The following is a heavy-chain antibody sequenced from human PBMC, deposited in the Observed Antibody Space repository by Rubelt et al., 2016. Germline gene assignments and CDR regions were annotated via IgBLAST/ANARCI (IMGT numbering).Heavy chain of an antibody. D-gene: IGHD3-3*01. V-gene: IGHV4-34*01. CDR2: LNHSGST. CDR1: GGSFSGYY. CDR3: ARDAHDFWSGYSYMDV. J-gene: IGHJ6*02. Sequence: QVQLQQWGAGLLKPSETLSLTCAVYGGSFSGYYWSWIRQPPGKGLEWIGELNHSGSTNYNPSSKGVVTLSVDTAKIQFSLMLSAVTAADTAVYYCARDAHDFWSGYSYMDVWGQGTTVTVSS.